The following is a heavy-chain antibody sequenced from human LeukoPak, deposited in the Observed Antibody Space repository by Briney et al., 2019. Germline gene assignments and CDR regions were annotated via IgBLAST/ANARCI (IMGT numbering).Heavy chain of an antibody. D-gene: IGHD2-2*01. J-gene: IGHJ4*02. CDR3: ARRASGYCSSTSCPGYFDY. Sequence: GESLKISCKGSGYSFTSYRIGWVRQMPGKGLEWTGIIYPGDSDTRYSPSFQGQVTISADKSISTAYLQWSSLKASDTAMYYCARRASGYCSSTSCPGYFDYWGQGTLVTVSS. CDR1: GYSFTSYR. V-gene: IGHV5-51*01. CDR2: IYPGDSDT.